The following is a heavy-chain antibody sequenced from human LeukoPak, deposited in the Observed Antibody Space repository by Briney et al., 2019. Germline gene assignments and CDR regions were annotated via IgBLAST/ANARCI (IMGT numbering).Heavy chain of an antibody. CDR2: ISWKSGSR. J-gene: IGHJ4*02. D-gene: IGHD3-10*01. CDR3: AKDSGSGSFDY. Sequence: GGSLRLSCAASGFTFDDYARHWVRQAPGKGLEWVSGISWKSGSRGYADSVKGRFTISRENAKNSLYLQMNSLRAEDMALYYCAKDSGSGSFDYWGQGTLVTVSS. CDR1: GFTFDDYA. V-gene: IGHV3-9*03.